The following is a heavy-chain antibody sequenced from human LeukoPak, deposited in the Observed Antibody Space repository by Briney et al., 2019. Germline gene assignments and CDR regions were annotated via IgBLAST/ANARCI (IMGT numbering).Heavy chain of an antibody. D-gene: IGHD5-18*01. CDR2: IYYSGST. CDR1: GGSISSGGYY. J-gene: IGHJ4*02. Sequence: PSQTLSLTCTVSGGSISSGGYYWSWIRQHPGKGLEWIVYIYYSGSTYYNPSLKSRVTISVDTSKNQFSLKLSSVTAADTAVYYCASGARGYSYGYVDYWGQGTLVTVSS. CDR3: ASGARGYSYGYVDY. V-gene: IGHV4-31*03.